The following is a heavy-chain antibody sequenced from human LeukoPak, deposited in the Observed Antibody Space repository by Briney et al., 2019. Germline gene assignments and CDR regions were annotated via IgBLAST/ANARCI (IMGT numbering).Heavy chain of an antibody. Sequence: SETLSLTCTVSGGSIRSSYYYWGWIRQHPGKGLEWIGYIYYSGSTYYNPSLKRRVTISVDTSKNQFSLKLSSVTAADTAVYYCARDRGYYGSGSPPRYYYYGMDVWGQGTTVTVSS. CDR2: IYYSGST. CDR1: GGSIRSSYYY. V-gene: IGHV4-31*03. CDR3: ARDRGYYGSGSPPRYYYYGMDV. D-gene: IGHD3-10*01. J-gene: IGHJ6*02.